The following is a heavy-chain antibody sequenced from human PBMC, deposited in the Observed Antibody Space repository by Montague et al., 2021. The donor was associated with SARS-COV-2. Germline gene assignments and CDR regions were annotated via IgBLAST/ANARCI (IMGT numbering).Heavy chain of an antibody. V-gene: IGHV3-23*01. J-gene: IGHJ4*02. CDR1: GFTFSSYA. D-gene: IGHD2-21*02. CDR3: AKAPYETAYVFDY. Sequence: SLRLSCAASGFTFSSYAMTWVRQAPGKGLEWVSSISGSGGSTYYADSVKGRFTISRDNSKNTLSLQMNSLRAEDTAVYYCAKAPYETAYVFDYWGQGTLSPSPQ. CDR2: ISGSGGST.